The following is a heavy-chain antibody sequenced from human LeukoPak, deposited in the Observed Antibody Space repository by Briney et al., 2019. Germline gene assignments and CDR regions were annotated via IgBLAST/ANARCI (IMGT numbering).Heavy chain of an antibody. Sequence: PSETLSLTCTVSGGSISSSSYYWGWIRQPPGKGLEWIGSIYYSGSTYYNPSLKSRVTISVDTSKNQFSLKLSSVTAADTAAYYCARDGVTMVRGVPIKLDYFDYWSQGTLVTVSS. V-gene: IGHV4-39*02. CDR2: IYYSGST. CDR1: GGSISSSSYY. CDR3: ARDGVTMVRGVPIKLDYFDY. D-gene: IGHD3-10*01. J-gene: IGHJ4*02.